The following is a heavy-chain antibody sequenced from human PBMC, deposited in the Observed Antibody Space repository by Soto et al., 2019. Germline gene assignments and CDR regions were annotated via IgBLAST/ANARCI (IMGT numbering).Heavy chain of an antibody. CDR3: ARGSRVRNYYYDGMDV. CDR1: GYTFTSYD. J-gene: IGHJ6*02. CDR2: MNPNSGNT. Sequence: ASVKVSCKASGYTFTSYDINWVRQATGQGLEWMGWMNPNSGNTGYAQKFQGRVTMTRNTSISTAYMELSSLRSEDTAVYYCARGSRVRNYYYDGMDVWGQGTTVTVSS. V-gene: IGHV1-8*01. D-gene: IGHD6-6*01.